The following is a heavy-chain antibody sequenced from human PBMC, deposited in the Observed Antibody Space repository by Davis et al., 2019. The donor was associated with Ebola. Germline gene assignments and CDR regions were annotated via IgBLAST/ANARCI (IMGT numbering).Heavy chain of an antibody. CDR1: GGSVSSGSYY. CDR2: ISHSGST. D-gene: IGHD3-3*01. V-gene: IGHV4-39*07. J-gene: IGHJ4*02. CDR3: ASTIFGVVIPSYFDY. Sequence: SETLSLTCTVSGGSVSSGSYYWSWIRQPPGKGLEWIGEISHSGSTNYNPSLKSRVTISVDTSKNQFSLKLSSVTAADTAVYYCASTIFGVVIPSYFDYWGQGTLVTVSS.